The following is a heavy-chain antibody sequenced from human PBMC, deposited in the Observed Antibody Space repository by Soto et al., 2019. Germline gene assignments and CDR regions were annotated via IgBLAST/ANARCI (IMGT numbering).Heavy chain of an antibody. Sequence: PGGSLRLSCAASGFTFNTFALTWVRQAPGKGLEWVSSITVDGGSTYYVDSVKGRFTVSRDNSKNTLYLQMDSLRAEDTAVYYSAKDVYDRSVHDALDIWGQGTMVTVSS. CDR1: GFTFNTFA. D-gene: IGHD3-22*01. J-gene: IGHJ3*02. V-gene: IGHV3-23*01. CDR3: AKDVYDRSVHDALDI. CDR2: ITVDGGST.